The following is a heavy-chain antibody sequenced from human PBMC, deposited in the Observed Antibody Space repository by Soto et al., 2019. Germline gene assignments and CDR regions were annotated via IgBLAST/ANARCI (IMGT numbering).Heavy chain of an antibody. CDR2: ISAYNGNT. CDR3: ARALYSSSWYGFDY. V-gene: IGHV1-18*01. J-gene: IGHJ4*02. D-gene: IGHD6-13*01. Sequence: ASVKVSCKASGYTFTSYGSSWVRQAPGQGLEWMGWISAYNGNTNYAQKLQGRVTMTTDTSTSTAYMELRSLRSDDTAVYYCARALYSSSWYGFDYWGQGTLVTVSS. CDR1: GYTFTSYG.